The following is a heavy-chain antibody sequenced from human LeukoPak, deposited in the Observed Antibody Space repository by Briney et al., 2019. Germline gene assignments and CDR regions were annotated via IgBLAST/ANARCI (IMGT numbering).Heavy chain of an antibody. Sequence: SETLSLTCTVSGVSISSYYWSWIRQPAGKGLEWIGRIYTSGGTNYNPSLKSRVTMSVDTSKNQFSLKLTAVTAADTAIYYCARDRADSGGNGFDYWGQGTLVTVSS. CDR1: GVSISSYY. D-gene: IGHD4-23*01. CDR2: IYTSGGT. V-gene: IGHV4-4*07. J-gene: IGHJ4*02. CDR3: ARDRADSGGNGFDY.